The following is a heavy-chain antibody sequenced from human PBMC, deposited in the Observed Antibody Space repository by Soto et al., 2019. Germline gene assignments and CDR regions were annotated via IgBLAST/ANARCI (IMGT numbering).Heavy chain of an antibody. J-gene: IGHJ4*02. V-gene: IGHV3-7*01. CDR2: VNGDGSEK. D-gene: IGHD1-26*01. CDR1: GFTFSSYY. CDR3: AKWGGAGSTS. Sequence: EVQLVESGGGLVQPGGSLRLSCAASGFTFSSYYMSWVRQAQGKGLEWVANVNGDGSEKYYVDSVKGRFTVSRDNAKNSLYRKMNGGGAEARLCYYGAKWGGAGSTSGGRGPRVPVSS.